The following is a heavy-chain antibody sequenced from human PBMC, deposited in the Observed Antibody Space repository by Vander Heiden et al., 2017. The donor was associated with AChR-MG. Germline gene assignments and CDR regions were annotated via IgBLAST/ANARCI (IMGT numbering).Heavy chain of an antibody. D-gene: IGHD3-9*01. CDR3: ARGRALRYFDWSPLNYYYYYGMDV. CDR2: INHSGST. Sequence: QVQLQQWGAGLLKPSETLSLTCAVYGGSFSGYYWSWIRQPPGKGLEWIGEINHSGSTNYNPSLKSRVTISVDTSKNQFSLKLSSVTAADTAVYYCARGRALRYFDWSPLNYYYYYGMDVWGQGTTVTVSS. V-gene: IGHV4-34*01. CDR1: GGSFSGYY. J-gene: IGHJ6*02.